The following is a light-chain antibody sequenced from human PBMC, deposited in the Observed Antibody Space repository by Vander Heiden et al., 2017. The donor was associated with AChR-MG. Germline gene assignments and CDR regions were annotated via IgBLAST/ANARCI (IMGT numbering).Light chain of an antibody. CDR2: GAS. J-gene: IGKJ4*01. Sequence: EIVLTQSPGTLSLSPGERATLSCRASQIISSKYLAWYQQRPGQAPRLLIYGASTRATGIPDRFSGSGSRTDFTLTISTLEPEDFAVYYCQQYAYSPLTFGGRSKVEIK. CDR3: QQYAYSPLT. V-gene: IGKV3-20*01. CDR1: QIISSKY.